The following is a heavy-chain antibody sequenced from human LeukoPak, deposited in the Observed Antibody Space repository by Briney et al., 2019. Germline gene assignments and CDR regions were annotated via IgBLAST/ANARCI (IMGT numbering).Heavy chain of an antibody. J-gene: IGHJ3*02. D-gene: IGHD6-13*01. V-gene: IGHV4-38-2*02. CDR3: ARELDSSSWYRSDAFDI. CDR2: IYHSGST. Sequence: SETLSLTCTVSGYSISSGYYWGWIRQPPGKGLEWIGSIYHSGSTYYNPSLKSRVTISVDTSKNQFSLKLSSVTAADTAVYYCARELDSSSWYRSDAFDIWGQGTMVTVSS. CDR1: GYSISSGYY.